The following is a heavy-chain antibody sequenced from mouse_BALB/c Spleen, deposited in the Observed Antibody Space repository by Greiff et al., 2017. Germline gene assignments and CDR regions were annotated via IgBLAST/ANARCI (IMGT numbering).Heavy chain of an antibody. D-gene: IGHD1-1*01. CDR1: GFNIKDTY. Sequence: VQLKQSGAELVKPGASVKLSCTASGFNIKDTYMHWVKQRPEQGLEWIGRIDPANGNTKYDPKFQGKATITADTSSNTAYLQLSSLTSEDTAVYYCALYGSSYDYAMDYWGQGTSVTVSS. CDR2: IDPANGNT. J-gene: IGHJ4*01. V-gene: IGHV14-3*02. CDR3: ALYGSSYDYAMDY.